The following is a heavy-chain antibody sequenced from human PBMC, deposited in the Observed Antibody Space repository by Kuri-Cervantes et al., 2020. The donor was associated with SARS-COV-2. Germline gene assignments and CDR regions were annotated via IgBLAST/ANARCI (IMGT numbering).Heavy chain of an antibody. CDR1: GSSVSSGSYY. Sequence: GSLRLSCTVSGSSVSSGSYYWSWIRQPPGKGLEWIGYIYYNGSTNYNPSLKSRVTISVDTSKNQFSLKLSSVIAADTAMYYCARHDYGDPLTYYYGMDVWGQGTTVTVSS. J-gene: IGHJ6*02. V-gene: IGHV4-61*01. D-gene: IGHD4-17*01. CDR3: ARHDYGDPLTYYYGMDV. CDR2: IYYNGST.